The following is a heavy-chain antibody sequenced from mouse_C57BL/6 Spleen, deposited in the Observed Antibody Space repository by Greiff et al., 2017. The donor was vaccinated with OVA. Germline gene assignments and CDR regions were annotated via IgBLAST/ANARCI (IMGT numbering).Heavy chain of an antibody. J-gene: IGHJ3*01. CDR3: AKPDYDAFAY. D-gene: IGHD2-4*01. Sequence: QVQLKESGPGLVAPSQSLSLTCNVSGFSLTSYGVSWVRQPPGKGLAWLGVIWGDGSTNYHSARISRLSISKDNSKSQVYLKLNRLQTEYTATYYCAKPDYDAFAYWGQGTLVTVSA. CDR1: GFSLTSYG. V-gene: IGHV2-3*01. CDR2: IWGDGST.